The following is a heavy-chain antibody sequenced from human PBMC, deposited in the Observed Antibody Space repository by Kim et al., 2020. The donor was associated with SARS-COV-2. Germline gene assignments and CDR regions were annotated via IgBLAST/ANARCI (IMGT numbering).Heavy chain of an antibody. J-gene: IGHJ6*02. CDR1: GYTFTSYA. Sequence: ASVKVSCKASGYTFTSYAMNWVRQAPGQGLEWMGWINTNTGNPTYAQGFTGRFVFSLDTSVSTAYLQISSLKAEDTAVYYCARVPLGELSLRYYGMDVWGQGTTVTVSS. CDR2: INTNTGNP. V-gene: IGHV7-4-1*02. D-gene: IGHD3-16*02. CDR3: ARVPLGELSLRYYGMDV.